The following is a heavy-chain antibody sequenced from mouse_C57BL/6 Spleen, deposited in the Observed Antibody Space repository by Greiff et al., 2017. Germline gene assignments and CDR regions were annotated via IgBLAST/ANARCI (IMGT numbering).Heavy chain of an antibody. CDR2: IDPSDSYT. D-gene: IGHD1-1*01. Sequence: QVQLQQSGAELVRPGTSVKLSCKASGYTFTSYWMHWVKQRPGQGLEWIGVIDPSDSYTNYNQKFKGKATLTVDPSSSTAYMQISSLTSEDSAVYYCARSPTWSSPSFDYWGQGTTLTVSS. V-gene: IGHV1-59*01. CDR1: GYTFTSYW. CDR3: ARSPTWSSPSFDY. J-gene: IGHJ2*01.